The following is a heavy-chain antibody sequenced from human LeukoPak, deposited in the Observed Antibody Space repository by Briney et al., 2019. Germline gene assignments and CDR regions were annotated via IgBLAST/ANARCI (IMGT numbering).Heavy chain of an antibody. CDR3: ARVEEVSGSAIDI. Sequence: KPSETLSLTCTVSGGSISSYYWSCMRQPAGKGLEWIGRIYTSGSTNYNPSLKSRVTMSVDKSKNQFSLKLSSVTAADTAVYYCARVEEVSGSAIDIWGQGTMVTVSS. V-gene: IGHV4-4*07. CDR2: IYTSGST. CDR1: GGSISSYY. D-gene: IGHD3-22*01. J-gene: IGHJ3*02.